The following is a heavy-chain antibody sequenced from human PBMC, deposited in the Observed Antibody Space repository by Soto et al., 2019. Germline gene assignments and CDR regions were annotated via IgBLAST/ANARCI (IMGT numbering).Heavy chain of an antibody. D-gene: IGHD4-4*01. Sequence: QVQLVQSGAEVKKPGASVKVSCKASGYTFTSYGISWVRQAPGQGLEWMGWISPYNGSTNYALPLQGRVTMTTDKSTTTAYMELRSLRSDDTAVYYCARDGFDYTDYYYFYGMDVWGQGTTVTVSS. CDR1: GYTFTSYG. CDR2: ISPYNGST. J-gene: IGHJ6*02. CDR3: ARDGFDYTDYYYFYGMDV. V-gene: IGHV1-18*01.